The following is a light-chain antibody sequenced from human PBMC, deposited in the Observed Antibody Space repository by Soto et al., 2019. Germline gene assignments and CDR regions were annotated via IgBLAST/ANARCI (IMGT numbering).Light chain of an antibody. CDR2: DTQ. CDR3: QSYDISLDAYV. Sequence: QSVLTQPPSVSGAAGQRVTISCTGSSSNFGADYDVHWYRQLPDAAPKLLFSDTQSRPSGVPDRFSKSRSGTSASLVITGLQAEDEADYYCQSYDISLDAYVFGTGTKLTVL. CDR1: SSNFGADYD. J-gene: IGLJ1*01. V-gene: IGLV1-40*01.